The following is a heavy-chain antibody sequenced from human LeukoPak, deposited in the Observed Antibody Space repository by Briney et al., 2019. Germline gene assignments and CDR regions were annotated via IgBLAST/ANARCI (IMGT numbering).Heavy chain of an antibody. CDR2: IKQDGSEK. J-gene: IGHJ4*02. CDR3: ARGRGDHRY. V-gene: IGHV3-7*01. D-gene: IGHD3-16*01. CDR1: GFTFSSYA. Sequence: GGSLRLSCAASGFTFSSYAMSWVRQAPGKGLEWVANIKQDGSEKYYVDSVKGRFTISRDNARNSLYLQMNSLRAEDTAVYYCARGRGDHRYWGQGTLVTVSS.